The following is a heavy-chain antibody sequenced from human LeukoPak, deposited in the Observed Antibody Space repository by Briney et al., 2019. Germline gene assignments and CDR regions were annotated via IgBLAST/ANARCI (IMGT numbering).Heavy chain of an antibody. Sequence: GGTLRLSCAASGFTFSSYGMSWVRQGPGKGLEWVSYITSSSSTIYYADSVKGRFTISRDNADNSLYLQMDSLRAEDTAVYYCARGRGSYQNFDYWGQGTLVTVSS. CDR2: ITSSSSTI. CDR1: GFTFSSYG. J-gene: IGHJ4*02. CDR3: ARGRGSYQNFDY. V-gene: IGHV3-48*01. D-gene: IGHD1-26*01.